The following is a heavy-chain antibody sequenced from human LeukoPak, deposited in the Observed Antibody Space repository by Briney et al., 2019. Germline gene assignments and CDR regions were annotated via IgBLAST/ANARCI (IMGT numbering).Heavy chain of an antibody. CDR1: VGSISSHL. V-gene: IGHV4-59*11. Sequence: SETLSLTCTVSVGSISSHLWSWIRQPPGKGLEWIGYILYSGNTNYNPSLKSRVTMSVDTSKYQFSLRLSSVTAADTAMYYCARDIVDGRNPGNRFDPWGQGTLVTVSS. CDR2: ILYSGNT. CDR3: ARDIVDGRNPGNRFDP. J-gene: IGHJ5*02. D-gene: IGHD2-15*01.